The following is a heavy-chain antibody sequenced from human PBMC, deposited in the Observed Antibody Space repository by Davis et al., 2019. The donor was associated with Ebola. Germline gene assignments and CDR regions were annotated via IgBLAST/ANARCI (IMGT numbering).Heavy chain of an antibody. Sequence: PSETLSLTCTVSGGSISRGGSYWTWIRQHPGKGLEWIGYIYYSGSTYYKPSLKGRVTISLDTSKNQFSLNLYSVTAADTAVYYCARDLRYDSSGYDYYFYMDVWDKGTTVTVSS. V-gene: IGHV4-31*03. CDR1: GGSISRGGSY. CDR3: ARDLRYDSSGYDYYFYMDV. J-gene: IGHJ6*03. CDR2: IYYSGST. D-gene: IGHD3-22*01.